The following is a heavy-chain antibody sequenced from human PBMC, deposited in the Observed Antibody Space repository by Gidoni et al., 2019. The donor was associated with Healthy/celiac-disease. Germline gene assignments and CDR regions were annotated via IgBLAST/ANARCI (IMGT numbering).Heavy chain of an antibody. D-gene: IGHD5-18*01. J-gene: IGHJ5*02. CDR1: GFSLSNARMG. V-gene: IGHV2-26*01. CDR3: ARMQHRGYSYGYPNNWFDP. CDR2: IFSNDEK. Sequence: QVTLKESGPVLVKPTETLTLTCTVSGFSLSNARMGVSWIRQPPGKALEWLAHIFSNDEKAYSTSLKSRLTISKDTSKSQVVLTMTNMDPVDTATYYCARMQHRGYSYGYPNNWFDPWGHVTLVTVSS.